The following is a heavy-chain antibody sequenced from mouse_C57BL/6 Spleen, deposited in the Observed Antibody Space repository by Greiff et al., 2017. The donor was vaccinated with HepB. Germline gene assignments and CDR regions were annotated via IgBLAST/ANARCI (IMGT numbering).Heavy chain of an antibody. D-gene: IGHD2-5*01. CDR2: IYPGDGDT. Sequence: QVQLKESGPELVKPGASVKISCKASGYAFSSSWMNWVKQRPGKGLEWIGRIYPGDGDTNYNGKFKGKATLTADKSSSTAYMQLSSLTSEDSAVYFCARDYYSKGFAYWGQGTLVTVSA. CDR1: GYAFSSSW. V-gene: IGHV1-82*01. J-gene: IGHJ3*01. CDR3: ARDYYSKGFAY.